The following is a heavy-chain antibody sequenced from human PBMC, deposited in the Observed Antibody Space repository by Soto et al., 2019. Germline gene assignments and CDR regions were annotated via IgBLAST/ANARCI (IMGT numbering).Heavy chain of an antibody. CDR3: ARDAVPTGTTCYFDY. CDR2: ISSSGSTI. J-gene: IGHJ4*02. Sequence: PGGSLRLSCAASGFTFSSYEMNWVRQAPGKGLEWVSYISSSGSTIYYADSVKGRFTISRDNAKNSPYLQMNSLRAEDTAVYYCARDAVPTGTTCYFDYWGQGTLVTVSS. V-gene: IGHV3-48*03. CDR1: GFTFSSYE. D-gene: IGHD1-1*01.